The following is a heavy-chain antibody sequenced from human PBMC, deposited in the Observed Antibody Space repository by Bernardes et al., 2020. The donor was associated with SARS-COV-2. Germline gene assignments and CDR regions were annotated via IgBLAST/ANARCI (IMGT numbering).Heavy chain of an antibody. Sequence: SETLSLTCTVSGGSISSGGYYWSWIRQHPGKGLEWIGYIYYSGSTYYNPSLKSRVTISVDTSKNQFSLKLSSVTAADTAVYYCARVSYSNVGHWFDPWGQGTLVTVSS. CDR1: GGSISSGGYY. CDR2: IYYSGST. V-gene: IGHV4-31*03. CDR3: ARVSYSNVGHWFDP. J-gene: IGHJ5*02. D-gene: IGHD4-4*01.